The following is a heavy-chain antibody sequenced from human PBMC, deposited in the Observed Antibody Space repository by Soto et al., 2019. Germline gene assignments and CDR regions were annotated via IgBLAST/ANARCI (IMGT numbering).Heavy chain of an antibody. CDR1: GFTFDDYG. V-gene: IGHV3-20*04. CDR2: INWNGGST. J-gene: IGHJ4*02. Sequence: GGSLRLSCAASGFTFDDYGMSWVRQAPGKGLEWVSGINWNGGSTGYADSVKGRFTISRDNSKNTLYLQMNSLRAEDTAVYYCARTYGDYSSRFDYWGQGTPVTVSS. CDR3: ARTYGDYSSRFDY. D-gene: IGHD4-17*01.